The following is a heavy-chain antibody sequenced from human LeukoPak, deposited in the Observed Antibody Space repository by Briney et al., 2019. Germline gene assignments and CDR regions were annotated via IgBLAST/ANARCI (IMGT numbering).Heavy chain of an antibody. J-gene: IGHJ6*03. V-gene: IGHV3-48*01. Sequence: GGSLRLSCAASGFTFSSYSMNWVRQAPGKGLEWVSYISSSSSTIYYADSVKGRFTISRDNAKNSLYLQMSSLRAEDTAVYFCARSRYYDFWSGSGSLYSYYMDVWGKGTTVTVSS. CDR1: GFTFSSYS. D-gene: IGHD3-3*01. CDR2: ISSSSSTI. CDR3: ARSRYYDFWSGSGSLYSYYMDV.